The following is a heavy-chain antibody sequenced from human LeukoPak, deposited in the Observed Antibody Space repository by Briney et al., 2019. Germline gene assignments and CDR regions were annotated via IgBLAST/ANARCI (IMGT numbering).Heavy chain of an antibody. Sequence: SQTLSLTCTVSGGSISSGSYYWSWIRQPAGKGLEWIGYIYYSGSTNYNPSLKSRVTISVDTSKNQFSLKLSSVTAADTAVYYCARIDYSNYALYYYYYMDVWGKGTTVTVSS. D-gene: IGHD4-11*01. J-gene: IGHJ6*03. CDR2: IYYSGST. CDR3: ARIDYSNYALYYYYYMDV. V-gene: IGHV4-61*10. CDR1: GGSISSGSYY.